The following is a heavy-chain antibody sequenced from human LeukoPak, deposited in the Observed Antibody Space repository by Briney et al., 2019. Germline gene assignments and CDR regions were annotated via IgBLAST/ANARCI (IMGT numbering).Heavy chain of an antibody. V-gene: IGHV4-59*08. CDR3: ARVPGDYGMDV. Sequence: PSETLSLTCTVSGVSISSYYWRWIRQPPGKGLEWVGYIYYCGSTNYNPSLKSRVTISVDTYKNQFSLKLSSVTAADTAVYYCARVPGDYGMDVWGQGTTVTVSS. CDR1: GVSISSYY. CDR2: IYYCGST. J-gene: IGHJ6*02.